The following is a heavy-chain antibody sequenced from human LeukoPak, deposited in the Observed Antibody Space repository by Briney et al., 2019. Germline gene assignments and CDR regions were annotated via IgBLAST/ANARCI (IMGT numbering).Heavy chain of an antibody. CDR2: INHSGST. CDR3: ARGRGIFGY. Sequence: SETLSLTCAVYGGSFSGYYWSWIRQPPWKGLEWIGEINHSGSTNYNPSLKSRVTISVDTSKNQFSLKLSSVTAADTAVYYCARGRGIFGYWGQGTLVTVSS. J-gene: IGHJ4*02. CDR1: GGSFSGYY. D-gene: IGHD3-16*01. V-gene: IGHV4-34*01.